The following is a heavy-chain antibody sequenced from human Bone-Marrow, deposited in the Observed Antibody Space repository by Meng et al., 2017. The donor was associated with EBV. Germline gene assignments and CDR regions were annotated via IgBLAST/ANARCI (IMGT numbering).Heavy chain of an antibody. CDR1: GGTFSSYA. D-gene: IGHD6-25*01. V-gene: IGHV1-69*06. J-gene: IGHJ1*01. CDR3: ARDFQTVDGGAADLEYFQH. CDR2: IIPIFGTA. Sequence: QVQLVESGAEVKKPGSSVKVSCKASGGTFSSYAISWVRQAPGQGLEWMGGIIPIFGTANYAQKFQGRVTITADKSTSTAYMELSSLRSEDTAVYYCARDFQTVDGGAADLEYFQHWGQGTLVTVSS.